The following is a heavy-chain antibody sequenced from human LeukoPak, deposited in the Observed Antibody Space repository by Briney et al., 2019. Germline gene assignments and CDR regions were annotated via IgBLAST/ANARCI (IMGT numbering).Heavy chain of an antibody. J-gene: IGHJ6*03. V-gene: IGHV1-69*05. Sequence: SVKVSCKASGGTFSSYAISWVRQAPGQGLEWMGRIIPIFGTANYAQKFQGRVTITTDESTSTAYMELSSLRSEDTAVYYCARDRVEVAYYYDSSRYYYYYMDVWGKGTTVTVSS. D-gene: IGHD3-22*01. CDR3: ARDRVEVAYYYDSSRYYYYYMDV. CDR1: GGTFSSYA. CDR2: IIPIFGTA.